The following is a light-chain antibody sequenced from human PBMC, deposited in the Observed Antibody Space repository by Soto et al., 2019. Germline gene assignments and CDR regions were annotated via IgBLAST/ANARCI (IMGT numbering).Light chain of an antibody. V-gene: IGKV1-39*01. J-gene: IGKJ1*01. CDR2: AAS. Sequence: DIQMTQSPSSLSASVGGRVTITCRASQSISSYLNWYQQKPGKAPKLLIYAASSLQSGVPSRFSGSGSGTDFTLTICSLQPEDFATYYCQQSYSTPWTFGQGTKVEIK. CDR1: QSISSY. CDR3: QQSYSTPWT.